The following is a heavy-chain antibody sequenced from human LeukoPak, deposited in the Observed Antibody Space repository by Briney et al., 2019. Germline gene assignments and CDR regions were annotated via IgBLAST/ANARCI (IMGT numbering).Heavy chain of an antibody. V-gene: IGHV4-34*01. CDR3: ARDAYYYDSSGYYPRSTNWFDP. Sequence: SETLSLTCAVYGGSFSGYYWSWIRQPPGKGLEWIGEINPSGSTNYNPSLKSRVTISVDTSKNQFSLKLSSVTAADTAVYYCARDAYYYDSSGYYPRSTNWFDPWGQGTLVTVSS. CDR1: GGSFSGYY. J-gene: IGHJ5*02. CDR2: INPSGST. D-gene: IGHD3-22*01.